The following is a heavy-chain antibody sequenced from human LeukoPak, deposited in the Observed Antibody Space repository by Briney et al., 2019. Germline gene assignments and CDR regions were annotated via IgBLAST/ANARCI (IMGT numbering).Heavy chain of an antibody. CDR1: GGSISSGGYY. J-gene: IGHJ4*02. CDR3: ARSDYYDSSGYNY. D-gene: IGHD3-22*01. CDR2: IYYSGST. V-gene: IGHV4-31*03. Sequence: SQTLSLTCTASGGSISSGGYYWSWIRQHPGRGLEWIGYIYYSGSTYYNPSLKSRVTISVDTSKNQFSLKLSSVTAADTAVYYCARSDYYDSSGYNYWGQGTLVTVSS.